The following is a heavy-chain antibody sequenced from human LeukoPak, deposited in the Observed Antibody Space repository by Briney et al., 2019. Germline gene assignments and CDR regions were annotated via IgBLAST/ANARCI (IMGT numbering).Heavy chain of an antibody. CDR2: MNPNSGHT. J-gene: IGHJ4*02. CDR3: AKDLEVVVTGGYFDY. Sequence: ASVKVSCKASGYTFTSYDINWVRQATGQRLEWMGWMNPNSGHTGYAQKFQGRVTFTRNTSISTAYMELSSLRAEDTAVYYCAKDLEVVVTGGYFDYWGQGTLVTVSS. CDR1: GYTFTSYD. D-gene: IGHD3-22*01. V-gene: IGHV1-8*03.